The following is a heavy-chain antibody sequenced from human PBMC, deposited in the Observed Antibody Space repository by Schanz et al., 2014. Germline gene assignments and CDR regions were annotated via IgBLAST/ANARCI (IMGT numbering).Heavy chain of an antibody. D-gene: IGHD2-2*01. Sequence: QVQLVQSGAEVKKPGPSVKVSCKASRSTFSSYTLSWVRQARGQGLEWVGRFIPILDVGNYAQQFQGRVTFTADKSTSTAYMELSSLRYEDTALYYCARGTMPGTFDIWGQGTMVTVSS. V-gene: IGHV1-69*02. J-gene: IGHJ3*02. CDR2: FIPILDVG. CDR1: RSTFSSYT. CDR3: ARGTMPGTFDI.